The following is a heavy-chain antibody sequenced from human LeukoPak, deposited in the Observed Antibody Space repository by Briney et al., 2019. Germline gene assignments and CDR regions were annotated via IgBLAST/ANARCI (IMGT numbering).Heavy chain of an antibody. CDR1: GGSFSGYY. J-gene: IGHJ4*02. CDR3: ARSGYCSSTRCYRFVRRDY. D-gene: IGHD2-2*01. CDR2: INHSGST. Sequence: SETLSLTCAVYGGSFSGYYCSWIRQPPGKGLEWIGEINHSGSTNYNPSLKSRVTTSVDTSKNQFSLKLSSVTAADTAVYYCARSGYCSSTRCYRFVRRDYWGQRTLGTVSS. V-gene: IGHV4-34*01.